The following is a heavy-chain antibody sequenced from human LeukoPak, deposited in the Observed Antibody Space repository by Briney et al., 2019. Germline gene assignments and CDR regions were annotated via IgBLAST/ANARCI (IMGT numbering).Heavy chain of an antibody. CDR1: GFTFSSYA. CDR3: AKSPLAYCGGDCYSDY. CDR2: ISGSGGST. D-gene: IGHD2-21*02. J-gene: IGHJ4*02. Sequence: GGSLRLSCAASGFTFSSYAMSWVRQAPGEGLEWVSAISGSGGSTYYADSVKGRFTISRDNSKNTLYLQMNSLRAEDTAVYYCAKSPLAYCGGDCYSDYWGQGTLVTVSS. V-gene: IGHV3-23*01.